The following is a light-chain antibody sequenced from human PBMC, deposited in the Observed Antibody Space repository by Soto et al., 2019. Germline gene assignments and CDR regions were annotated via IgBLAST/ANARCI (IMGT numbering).Light chain of an antibody. V-gene: IGLV1-40*01. CDR3: QSYDSGLYVV. CDR1: SSNFGSSYD. J-gene: IGLJ2*01. Sequence: QSVLTQPHSVSGAPGQRVTISCTGSSSNFGSSYDVHWYRQLPGTAPKLLIYGNNNRPSGVPDRFSGSKSGTSASRAITGLQAEDEADYSCQSYDSGLYVVFGGGTKRTVL. CDR2: GNN.